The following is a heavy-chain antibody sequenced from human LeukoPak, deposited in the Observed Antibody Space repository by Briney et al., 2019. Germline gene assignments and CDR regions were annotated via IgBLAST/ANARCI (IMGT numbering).Heavy chain of an antibody. CDR2: INEHGSIT. Sequence: GGSLRLSCAASGFTFSSYWMHWVRQVPGMGLVWVARINEHGSITDYADSVKDRFTVSRDNAWNTLYLQMNSLRAEDTAVYYCARDVAGSGSLWGQGTLITVSS. CDR3: ARDVAGSGSL. D-gene: IGHD3-10*01. J-gene: IGHJ4*02. V-gene: IGHV3-74*01. CDR1: GFTFSSYW.